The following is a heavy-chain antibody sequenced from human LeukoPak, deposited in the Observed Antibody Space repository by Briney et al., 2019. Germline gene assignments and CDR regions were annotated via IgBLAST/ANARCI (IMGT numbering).Heavy chain of an antibody. CDR2: INHSGST. V-gene: IGHV4-34*01. D-gene: IGHD3-10*01. J-gene: IGHJ4*02. CDR3: ARGARDWPLYYYGSGSPDY. Sequence: PSGTLSLTCAVSGGSFSGYYWNWIRQPPGKGLEWIGDINHSGSTKYNAAPMRGVTTSVDTSKNQYSLKLSSVTAADTAVYYCARGARDWPLYYYGSGSPDYGGQGTLVTVSS. CDR1: GGSFSGYY.